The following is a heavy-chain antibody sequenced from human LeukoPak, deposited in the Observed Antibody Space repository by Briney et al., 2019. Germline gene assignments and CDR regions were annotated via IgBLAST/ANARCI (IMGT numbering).Heavy chain of an antibody. J-gene: IGHJ4*02. D-gene: IGHD5-12*01. CDR1: GGSISSHY. CDR2: IHYTGST. CDR3: ARDGYSESSLFDY. V-gene: IGHV4-59*11. Sequence: SETLSLTCTVSGGSISSHYWSWIRQPPGKGLEWIGYIHYTGSTNYDPSLKSRVTMSVDTSKNQFSLKLSSVTAADTAVYYCARDGYSESSLFDYWGQGTLVTVSS.